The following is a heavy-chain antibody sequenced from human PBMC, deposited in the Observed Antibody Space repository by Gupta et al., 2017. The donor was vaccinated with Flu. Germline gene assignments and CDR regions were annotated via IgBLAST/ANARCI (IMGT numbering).Heavy chain of an antibody. J-gene: IGHJ5*02. CDR1: GGSISDSSYY. CDR3: TRESGGSSLADP. Sequence: QLQLQESGPGLVKPSETLSLTCTVSGGSISDSSYYWAWIRQPPGKGLEWIGSIYFSVRTHYSPSLKTRVTISVDTSKNQFYLRLNSVTAADTAVYHCTRESGGSSLADPWGQGTLVFVSS. D-gene: IGHD1-26*01. CDR2: IYFSVRT. V-gene: IGHV4-39*01.